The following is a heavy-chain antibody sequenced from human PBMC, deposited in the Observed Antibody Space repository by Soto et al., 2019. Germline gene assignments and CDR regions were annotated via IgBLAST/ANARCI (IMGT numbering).Heavy chain of an antibody. CDR1: GFPFSSYA. D-gene: IGHD3-3*01. Sequence: GGSLRLSFEASGFPFSSYAMSWVRQAPGKGLEWVSAISGSGGSTYYADSVKGRFTISRDNSKNTLYLQMNSLRAEDTDVYYCEKYTYYDFWSGHPSDYWGQGTLVPVYS. V-gene: IGHV3-23*01. CDR2: ISGSGGST. J-gene: IGHJ4*02. CDR3: EKYTYYDFWSGHPSDY.